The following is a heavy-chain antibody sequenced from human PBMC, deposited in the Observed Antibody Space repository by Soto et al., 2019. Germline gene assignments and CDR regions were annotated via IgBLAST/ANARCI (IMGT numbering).Heavy chain of an antibody. V-gene: IGHV1-46*01. D-gene: IGHD6-13*01. CDR1: GYIFANDY. CDR2: INPLPTSGST. J-gene: IGHJ4*02. Sequence: ASVKVSGMGSGYIFANDYIHGVRQAPGQGLEWMAIINPLPTSGSTNYAQKFQGRVTVTRDTSTSTVYLELSSLRSDDTAVYYCARDLAAAAYWGQGTLVTVSS. CDR3: ARDLAAAAY.